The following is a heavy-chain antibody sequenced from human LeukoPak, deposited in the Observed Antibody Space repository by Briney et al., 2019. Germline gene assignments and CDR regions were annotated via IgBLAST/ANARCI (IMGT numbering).Heavy chain of an antibody. J-gene: IGHJ4*02. CDR1: GFTVSSNY. D-gene: IGHD3-22*01. CDR3: ARAGIGYFYFDY. V-gene: IGHV3-53*01. CDR2: IYSVDTT. Sequence: PGGSLRLSCATSGFTVSSNYMSWVRQAPGKGLEWVSVIYSVDTTYYADSVKGRFTISRDNSKSTLYLQMNSLRAEDTAVYYCARAGIGYFYFDYWGQGSPVTFSS.